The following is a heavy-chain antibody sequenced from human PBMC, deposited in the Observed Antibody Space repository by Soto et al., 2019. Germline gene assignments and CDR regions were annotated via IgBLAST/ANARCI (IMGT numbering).Heavy chain of an antibody. D-gene: IGHD3-9*01. V-gene: IGHV3-23*01. CDR1: GFTFSSYA. Sequence: GGSLRLSCAASGFTFSSYAMSWVRQAPGKGLEWVSAISGSGGSTYYADSVKGRFTISRDNSKNTLYLQMNSLRAEDTAVYYCAKAPSPRYDILTGYYLYWRQGTLVTVSS. CDR3: AKAPSPRYDILTGYYLY. J-gene: IGHJ4*02. CDR2: ISGSGGST.